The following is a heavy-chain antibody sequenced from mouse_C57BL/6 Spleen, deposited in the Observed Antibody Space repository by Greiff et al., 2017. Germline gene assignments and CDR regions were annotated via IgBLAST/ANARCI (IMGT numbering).Heavy chain of an antibody. CDR2: IWWDDDK. CDR3: ARPFTTVVANWYFDV. Sequence: QVQLKESGPGILQPSQTLSLSCSFSGFSLSTFGMGVGWIRQPSGKGLEWLVHIWWDDDKYYNPALKSRLTISKDTSKNQVFLKIANVDTADTATYYCARPFTTVVANWYFDVWGTGTTVTVSS. V-gene: IGHV8-8*01. D-gene: IGHD1-1*01. CDR1: GFSLSTFGMG. J-gene: IGHJ1*03.